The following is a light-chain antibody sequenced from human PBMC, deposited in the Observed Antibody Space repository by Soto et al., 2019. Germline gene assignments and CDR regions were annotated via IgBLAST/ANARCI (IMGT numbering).Light chain of an antibody. CDR1: QSVDSRH. Sequence: EIVLTQSPGTLSLSPGEGATLSCRASQSVDSRHLSWYQQRPGQAPRLLIYGASSRATGIPDRFSGSGSGTDFTLTISRLEPEDFAVYYCQQYVASQTFGQGTKVEIK. J-gene: IGKJ1*01. CDR2: GAS. CDR3: QQYVASQT. V-gene: IGKV3-20*01.